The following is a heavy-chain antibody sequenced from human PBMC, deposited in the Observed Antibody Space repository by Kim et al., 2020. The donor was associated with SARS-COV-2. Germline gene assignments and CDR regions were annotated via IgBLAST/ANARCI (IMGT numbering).Heavy chain of an antibody. V-gene: IGHV3-23*01. J-gene: IGHJ4*02. D-gene: IGHD3-10*01. Sequence: GRFTISRDNSKTTLYLQMNSLRAEDTAVYYCAKIGRITMVRGVTMYFDYWGQGTLVTVSS. CDR3: AKIGRITMVRGVTMYFDY.